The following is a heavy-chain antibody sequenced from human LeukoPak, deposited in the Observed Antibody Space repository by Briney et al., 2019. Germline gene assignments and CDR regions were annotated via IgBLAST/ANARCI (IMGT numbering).Heavy chain of an antibody. Sequence: GESLKISCKGSGYSFTSYWIGWVRQMPGKGLEWMGIIYPGDSDTRYGPSFQGQVTISADKSISAAYLQWNSLKASDTAIYYCARRDNWNSADYWGQGTLVTVSS. CDR1: GYSFTSYW. J-gene: IGHJ4*02. D-gene: IGHD1-7*01. V-gene: IGHV5-51*01. CDR3: ARRDNWNSADY. CDR2: IYPGDSDT.